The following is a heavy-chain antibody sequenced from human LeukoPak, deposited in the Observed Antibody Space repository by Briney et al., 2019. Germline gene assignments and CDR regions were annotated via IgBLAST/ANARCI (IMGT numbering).Heavy chain of an antibody. J-gene: IGHJ4*02. CDR2: ISSSGSTI. CDR1: GFSFSSYA. Sequence: GGSLRLSCAASGFSFSSYAMNWVRQAPGKGLEWVSYISSSGSTIYYADSVKGRFTISRDNAKNSLYLQMNSLRAEDTAVYYCARDSLLRYSYGLGDYWGQGTLVTVSS. D-gene: IGHD5-18*01. CDR3: ARDSLLRYSYGLGDY. V-gene: IGHV3-48*04.